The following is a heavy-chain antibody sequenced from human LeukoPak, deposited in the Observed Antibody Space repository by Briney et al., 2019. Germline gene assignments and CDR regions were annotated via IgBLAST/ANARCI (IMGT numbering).Heavy chain of an antibody. CDR2: ISGSGGST. CDR3: ATDHGRRLLWFGELLYHFDY. CDR1: GFIFSSYA. J-gene: IGHJ4*02. V-gene: IGHV3-23*01. Sequence: PGGSLRLSCAASGFIFSSYAMSWVRQAPGKGLEWVSAISGSGGSTYYADSVKGRFTISRDNSKNTLYLQMNSLRAEDTAVYYCATDHGRRLLWFGELLYHFDYWGQGTLVTVSS. D-gene: IGHD3-10*01.